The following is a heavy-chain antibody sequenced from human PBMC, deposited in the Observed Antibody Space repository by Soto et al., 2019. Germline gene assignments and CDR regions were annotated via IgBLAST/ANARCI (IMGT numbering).Heavy chain of an antibody. CDR3: AIEVGRSNQFDL. CDR2: IIPIFGTA. D-gene: IGHD6-13*01. V-gene: IGHV1-69*13. J-gene: IGHJ5*02. CDR1: GGTFSSYA. Sequence: ASVKVSCKASGGTFSSYAISWVRQAPGQGLEWMGGIIPIFGTANYAQKFQGRVTITADESTSTAYMELSSLRSEDTAVYYCAIEVGRSNQFDLWGQGTMVTVSS.